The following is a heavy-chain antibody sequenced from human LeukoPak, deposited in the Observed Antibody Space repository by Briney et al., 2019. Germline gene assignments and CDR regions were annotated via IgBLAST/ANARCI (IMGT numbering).Heavy chain of an antibody. Sequence: SVKVSCKASGFTFTSSAMQWVRQARGQRLEWIGWTVVGSGNTNYAQKFQERVTITRDMSTSTAYMELSSLRSEDTAVYYCAAASSDYDILTGYDYWGQGTLVTVSS. J-gene: IGHJ4*02. CDR1: GFTFTSSA. V-gene: IGHV1-58*02. D-gene: IGHD3-9*01. CDR3: AAASSDYDILTGYDY. CDR2: TVVGSGNT.